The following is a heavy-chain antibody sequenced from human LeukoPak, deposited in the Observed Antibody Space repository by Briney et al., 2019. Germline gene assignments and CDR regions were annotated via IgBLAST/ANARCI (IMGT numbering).Heavy chain of an antibody. D-gene: IGHD5-12*01. CDR1: GFTFSSYW. V-gene: IGHV3-74*03. Sequence: HPGGSLRLSCAASGFTFSSYWLHWVRQAPGKGLVWVSRINSDGSSITYAGSVKGRFTISRDNAKNTLYLQMNSLRVEDTAVYYCAREGRVSGYDFDCWGQGTLVTVSS. CDR2: INSDGSSI. J-gene: IGHJ4*02. CDR3: AREGRVSGYDFDC.